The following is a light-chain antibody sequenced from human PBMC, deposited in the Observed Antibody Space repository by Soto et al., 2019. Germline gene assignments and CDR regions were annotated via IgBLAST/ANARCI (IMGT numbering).Light chain of an antibody. CDR1: ESVNHN. CDR2: GAS. CDR3: HQYNNWPPNT. J-gene: IGKJ5*01. Sequence: DRVMTQSPATLSASPGESTTLSCRASESVNHNLAWYQQKPGQPPRLLIYGASSRAPGVPARFSGSGTGTEFTLTISNLQSEDFAVYYCHQYNNWPPNTFGQGTRLEMK. V-gene: IGKV3-15*01.